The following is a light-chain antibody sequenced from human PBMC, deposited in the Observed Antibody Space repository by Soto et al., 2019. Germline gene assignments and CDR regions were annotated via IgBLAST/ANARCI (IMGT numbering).Light chain of an antibody. CDR3: QQRSNLVS. V-gene: IGKV3-11*01. CDR1: QSVGSY. CDR2: DAS. J-gene: IGKJ5*01. Sequence: EIVLIQSPATLSLSPCERATLSCRASQSVGSYLAWYQHKPGQAPRLLISDASNRATGIPARFSGSGSETDFTLTISRLEPEDFAVYYCQQRSNLVSFGPGTRLEIK.